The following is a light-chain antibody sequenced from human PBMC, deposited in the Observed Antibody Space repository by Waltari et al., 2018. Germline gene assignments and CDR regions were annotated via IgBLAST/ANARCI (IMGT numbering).Light chain of an antibody. CDR2: DTS. Sequence: EVVLTQSPVTLSLAAGDRATLSCRASESVSNYLAWYQQKPGQSPRPLIYDTSKRATGIPARFSGSGYGTDFTLTINNLEAEDFALYYCQQGSILPLTFGGGTKVEIK. CDR3: QQGSILPLT. CDR1: ESVSNY. J-gene: IGKJ4*01. V-gene: IGKV3-11*01.